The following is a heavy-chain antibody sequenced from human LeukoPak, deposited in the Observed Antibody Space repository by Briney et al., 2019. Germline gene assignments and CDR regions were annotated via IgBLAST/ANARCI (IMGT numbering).Heavy chain of an antibody. CDR2: ISSSGSTI. J-gene: IGHJ4*02. V-gene: IGHV3-11*01. D-gene: IGHD3-22*01. CDR1: GFTFSDYY. CDR3: ARDPLPTDSSGLYPDY. Sequence: GGSLRLSCAASGFTFSDYYMSWIRQAPGKGLEWVSYISSSGSTIYYADSVKGRFTISRDNAKNSLYPQMNSLRAEDTAVYYCARDPLPTDSSGLYPDYWGQGTLVTVSS.